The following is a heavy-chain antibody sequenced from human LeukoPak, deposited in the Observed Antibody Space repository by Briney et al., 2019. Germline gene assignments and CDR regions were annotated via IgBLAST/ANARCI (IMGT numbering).Heavy chain of an antibody. CDR3: ARWCRSGGSCYWGYYYYYMDV. CDR1: GGSISSSVYY. J-gene: IGHJ6*03. V-gene: IGHV4-39*01. Sequence: PSETLSLTCTVSGGSISSSVYYWGWIRQPPGKGLEWIGSIYYSGSTYYNPSLKSRVTISVDTSKNQFSLKLSSVTAADTAVYYCARWCRSGGSCYWGYYYYYMDVWGKGTTVTISS. CDR2: IYYSGST. D-gene: IGHD2-15*01.